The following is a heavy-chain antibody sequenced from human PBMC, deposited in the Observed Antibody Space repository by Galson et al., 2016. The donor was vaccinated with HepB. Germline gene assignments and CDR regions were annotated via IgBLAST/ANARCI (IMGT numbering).Heavy chain of an antibody. CDR2: IKQDGSTK. Sequence: SLRLSCAASGFTFGSYWMTWVRQAPGKGLEWVANIKQDGSTKYYVDSAKGRFTISRDNAKNSLYLQMNSLRVEDTAVYYCAADPPWDSDVFDIWGQGTMVTVPS. V-gene: IGHV3-7*03. D-gene: IGHD1-26*01. J-gene: IGHJ3*02. CDR3: AADPPWDSDVFDI. CDR1: GFTFGSYW.